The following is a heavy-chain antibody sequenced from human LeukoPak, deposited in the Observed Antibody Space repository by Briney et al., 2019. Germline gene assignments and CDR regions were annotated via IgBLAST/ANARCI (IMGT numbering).Heavy chain of an antibody. D-gene: IGHD3-9*01. CDR2: IYYSGST. V-gene: IGHV4-59*01. CDR3: ARAAGYYDILAPYYYYMDV. CDR1: GGSLSSYY. J-gene: IGHJ6*03. Sequence: SETLSLTCTVSGGSLSSYYWSWIRQPPGKGLEWIGYIYYSGSTNYNPSLKSRVTISVDTSKNQFSLKLSSVTAADTAVYYCARAAGYYDILAPYYYYMDVWGKGTTVTVSS.